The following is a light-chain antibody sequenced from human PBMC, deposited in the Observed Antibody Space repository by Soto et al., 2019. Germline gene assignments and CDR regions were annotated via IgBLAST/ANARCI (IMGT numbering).Light chain of an antibody. V-gene: IGKV3-15*01. CDR1: QSVNTN. CDR2: GAS. J-gene: IGKJ2*01. Sequence: EIVMTQSPTTVSVSPGERATLSCGASQSVNTNLAWYQQKPGQAPRLLISGASTRAPSIAARFTGSGSGTNFTLSISGLQSEDFAVYYCQQYNDWPLYTFGQGTKVDIK. CDR3: QQYNDWPLYT.